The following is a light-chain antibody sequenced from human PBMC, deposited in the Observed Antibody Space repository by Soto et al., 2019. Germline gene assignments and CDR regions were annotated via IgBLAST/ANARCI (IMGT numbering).Light chain of an antibody. J-gene: IGLJ1*01. CDR1: TGAVTSGYS. CDR3: LLFYGGAYV. CDR2: SIN. V-gene: IGLV7-43*01. Sequence: QTVVIQAPSLTVSPGETITVTCTSSTGAVTSGYSPNWFQQKPGQAPRALIYSINKRHSWTPDRFSGSLLGGKAALTVSGVRPEDGADYYCLLFYGGAYVFGSGTKLTVL.